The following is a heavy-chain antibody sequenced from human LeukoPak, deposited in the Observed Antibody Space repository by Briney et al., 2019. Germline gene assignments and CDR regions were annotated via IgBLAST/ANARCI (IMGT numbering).Heavy chain of an antibody. J-gene: IGHJ6*02. CDR3: ARDIVVVPDGMDV. CDR1: GFTFSSYA. D-gene: IGHD2-2*01. Sequence: GGSLRLSCAASGFTFSSYAMHWVRQAPGKGLGWVAVISYDGSNKYYADSVKGRFTISRDNSKNTLYLQMNSLRAEDTAVYYCARDIVVVPDGMDVWGQGTTVTVSS. V-gene: IGHV3-30*04. CDR2: ISYDGSNK.